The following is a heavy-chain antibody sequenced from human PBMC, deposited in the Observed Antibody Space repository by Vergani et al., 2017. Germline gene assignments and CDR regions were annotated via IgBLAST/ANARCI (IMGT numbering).Heavy chain of an antibody. CDR3: ARELVVADPYFDY. D-gene: IGHD2-15*01. CDR1: GFTFSDYY. J-gene: IGHJ4*02. V-gene: IGHV3-11*01. Sequence: QVQLVESGGGLVKPGGSLRLSCAASGFTFSDYYMSWIRQAPGKGLEWVSYISSSGSTIYYADSVKGRFTIARDNAKNSLCLQMNSLGAEDTAVYYCARELVVADPYFDYWGQGTLVTVSS. CDR2: ISSSGSTI.